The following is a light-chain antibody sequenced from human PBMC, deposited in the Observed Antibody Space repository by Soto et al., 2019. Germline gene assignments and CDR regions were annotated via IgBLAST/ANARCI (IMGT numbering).Light chain of an antibody. Sequence: AIQMTQPPSSLSASVGDRVTITCRASQGIGNDLGWYQQKPGKAPKLLIYDASSLQSGVPSRFSGSGSGTDFTLTISSLQPEDFATYYCLQDHNYPWAFGQGTKVEIK. V-gene: IGKV1-6*02. J-gene: IGKJ1*01. CDR3: LQDHNYPWA. CDR2: DAS. CDR1: QGIGND.